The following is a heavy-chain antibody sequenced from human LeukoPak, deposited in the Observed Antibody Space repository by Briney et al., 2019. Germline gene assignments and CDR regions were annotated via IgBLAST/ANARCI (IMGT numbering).Heavy chain of an antibody. Sequence: SSETLSLTCAVYGGSFSGYYWSWIRQPPGKGLEWIGEINHSGSTNYNPSLKSRVTISVDTSKNQFYLKLSSVTAAETAVYYCARGGYEQRLWPTPFDYWGQGTLVTVSS. D-gene: IGHD6-25*01. CDR2: INHSGST. J-gene: IGHJ4*02. V-gene: IGHV4-34*01. CDR1: GGSFSGYY. CDR3: ARGGYEQRLWPTPFDY.